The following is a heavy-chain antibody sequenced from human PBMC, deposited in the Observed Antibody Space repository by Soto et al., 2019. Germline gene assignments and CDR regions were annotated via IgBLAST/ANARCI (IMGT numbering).Heavy chain of an antibody. Sequence: EVQLVESGGGLVKPGGSLRLSCAASGFTFSSYSMNWVRQAPGKGLEWVSSISSSSSYIYYADSVKGRFTISRDNAKNSLYLQMGSLRAEDTAVYYCARVLSGIAVAGMGYWGQGTLVTVSS. CDR3: ARVLSGIAVAGMGY. D-gene: IGHD6-19*01. CDR2: ISSSSSYI. CDR1: GFTFSSYS. V-gene: IGHV3-21*01. J-gene: IGHJ4*02.